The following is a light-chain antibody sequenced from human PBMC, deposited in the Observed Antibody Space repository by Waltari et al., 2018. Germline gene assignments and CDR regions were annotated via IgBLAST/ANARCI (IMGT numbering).Light chain of an antibody. CDR3: QQYDNFPPFT. CDR1: QDIHNY. V-gene: IGKV1-33*01. CDR2: DAS. J-gene: IGKJ5*01. Sequence: QMTKSPSSLSASIGDRVTINCQANQDIHNYLKWYQQKPGKAPKVLIYDASNLETGVPSRFNGSGSGTDFTFTISSLQPEDIATYYCQQYDNFPPFTFGQGTRLEIK.